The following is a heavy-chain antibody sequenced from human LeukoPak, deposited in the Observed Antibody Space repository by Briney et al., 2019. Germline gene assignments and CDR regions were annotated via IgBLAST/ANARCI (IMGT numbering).Heavy chain of an antibody. Sequence: GGSLRLSCVASGFTFSNYWMSWVRQAPGKGLERVANINQDGSEKYSVDSVKGRFTFSRDNAKNSLFLQMNSLRADDTAVYYCARDDSSGYYYFDNWGQGTLVTVSP. CDR3: ARDDSSGYYYFDN. J-gene: IGHJ4*02. V-gene: IGHV3-7*01. D-gene: IGHD3-22*01. CDR2: INQDGSEK. CDR1: GFTFSNYW.